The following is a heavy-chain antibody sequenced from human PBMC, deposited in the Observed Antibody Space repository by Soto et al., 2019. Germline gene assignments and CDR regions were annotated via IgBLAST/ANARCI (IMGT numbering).Heavy chain of an antibody. CDR2: IWYDGSNK. Sequence: QVQLVESGGGVVQPGRSLRLSCAASGFTFSSYGMHWVRQAPGKGLEWVAVIWYDGSNKYYADSVKGRFTISRDNSKTTLYLQMNSLRAEDTAVYYCARFDYDILTGYYTGADYYYYGMDVWDQGTTVTVSS. D-gene: IGHD3-9*01. CDR1: GFTFSSYG. J-gene: IGHJ6*02. CDR3: ARFDYDILTGYYTGADYYYYGMDV. V-gene: IGHV3-33*01.